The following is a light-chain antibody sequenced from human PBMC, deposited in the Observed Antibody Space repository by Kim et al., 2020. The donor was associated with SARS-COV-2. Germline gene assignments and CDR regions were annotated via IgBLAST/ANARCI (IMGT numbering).Light chain of an antibody. V-gene: IGKV3-20*01. CDR3: QQYAGSPPYT. J-gene: IGKJ2*01. CDR1: QSVSSSS. CDR2: GTS. Sequence: EIVLTQSPGTLSLSPGERATLSCRASQSVSSSSLAWYQQTPGQAPRLLIYGTSSRATGIPDRFSGSGSGTDFTLTISRLEPEDFAVYYCQQYAGSPPYTFGQGTKLEI.